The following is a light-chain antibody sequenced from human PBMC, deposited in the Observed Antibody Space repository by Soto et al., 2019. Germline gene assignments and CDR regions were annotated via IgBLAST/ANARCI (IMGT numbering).Light chain of an antibody. CDR3: QQYNSYRA. V-gene: IGKV1-5*03. CDR2: KAS. Sequence: DIQMTQSPSTLSASVGDRVTITCRASESIDSWLAWHQQKPGRAPKLLISKASSLESGVPSRFSGSGLGTEFTLTISSLQPDDFATYYCQQYNSYRAFGQGTKVDIK. CDR1: ESIDSW. J-gene: IGKJ1*01.